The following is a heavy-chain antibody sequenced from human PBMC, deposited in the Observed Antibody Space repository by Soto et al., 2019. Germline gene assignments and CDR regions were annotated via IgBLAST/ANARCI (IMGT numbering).Heavy chain of an antibody. Sequence: GGSLRLSCAASGFTFSDYYMNWIRQAPGKGLEWVSYISSSSGFTDYADSVKGRFTISRDNAKSSLYLQMNSLRAEDTAVYYCARALAAAGTVSARGGPTARCWGQGTLVTVSS. CDR1: GFTFSDYY. D-gene: IGHD6-13*01. V-gene: IGHV3-11*06. CDR2: ISSSSGFT. CDR3: ARALAAAGTVSARGGPTARC. J-gene: IGHJ4*02.